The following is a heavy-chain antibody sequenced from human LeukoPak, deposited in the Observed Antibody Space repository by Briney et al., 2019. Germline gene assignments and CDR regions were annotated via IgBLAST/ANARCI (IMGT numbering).Heavy chain of an antibody. CDR3: VAPDTTNYYYYMDV. CDR1: ASSIISYY. Sequence: PSETLSLTCTVSASSIISYYWSWLRQPPGKGLEWMGYIYYSGSTNYNPSLKSRVTISVDTSKNQFSLKLSSATAADPALYYCVAPDTTNYYYYMDVGGKGTTVTVSS. D-gene: IGHD1-14*01. V-gene: IGHV4-59*01. J-gene: IGHJ6*03. CDR2: IYYSGST.